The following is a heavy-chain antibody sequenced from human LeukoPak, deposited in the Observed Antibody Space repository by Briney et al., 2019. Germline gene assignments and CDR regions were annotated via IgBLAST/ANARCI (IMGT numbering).Heavy chain of an antibody. V-gene: IGHV3-21*01. CDR2: ISSSSSYI. Sequence: PGGSLRLSCAASGFTFSSYSMNWVRQAPGKGLEWVSSISSSSSYIYYTDSVKGRFTISRDNAKNSLYLQMNSLRAEDTAVYYCARDYSSPGNFDYWGQGTLVTVSS. J-gene: IGHJ4*02. D-gene: IGHD6-13*01. CDR1: GFTFSSYS. CDR3: ARDYSSPGNFDY.